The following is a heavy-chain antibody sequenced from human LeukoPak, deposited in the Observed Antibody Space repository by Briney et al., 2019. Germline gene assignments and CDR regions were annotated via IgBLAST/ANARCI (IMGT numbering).Heavy chain of an antibody. Sequence: GGSLRLSCAASGFTFNGSAMHWVRQASGKGLEWVGRIRSKANSYATAYAASVEGRFTISRDDSRNTAYLQMSSLRAEDTAVYYCARANYDSSGYYFDSWGQGTLVTVSS. J-gene: IGHJ4*02. D-gene: IGHD3-22*01. CDR1: GFTFNGSA. V-gene: IGHV3-73*01. CDR2: IRSKANSYAT. CDR3: ARANYDSSGYYFDS.